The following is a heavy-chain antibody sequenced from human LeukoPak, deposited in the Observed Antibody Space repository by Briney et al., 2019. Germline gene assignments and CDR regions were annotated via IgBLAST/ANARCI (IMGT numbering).Heavy chain of an antibody. CDR1: GFTFSSYA. CDR2: ISSGGGTI. D-gene: IGHD3-16*01. CDR3: ARQGDTYYYYYMDV. V-gene: IGHV3-48*04. Sequence: GGSLRLSCAASGFTFSSYAMSWVRLAPGNGLEWDSFISSGGGTIYYADSVKGRFTISRDNAKNTLYLQMDSLRAEDTAVYYCARQGDTYYYYYMDVWGKGTTVTVSS. J-gene: IGHJ6*03.